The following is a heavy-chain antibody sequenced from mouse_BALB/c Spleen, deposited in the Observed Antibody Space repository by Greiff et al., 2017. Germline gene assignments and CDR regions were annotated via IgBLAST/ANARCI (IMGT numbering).Heavy chain of an antibody. CDR1: GYSITSDYA. CDR3: ARKNYRYDGWFAY. D-gene: IGHD2-14*01. J-gene: IGHJ3*01. V-gene: IGHV3-2*02. CDR2: ISYSGST. Sequence: VQLKESGPGLVKPSQSLSLTCTVTGYSITSDYAWNWIRQFPGNKLEWMGYISYSGSTSYNPSLKSRISITRDTSKNQFFLQLNSVTTEDTATYYCARKNYRYDGWFAYWGQGTLVTVSA.